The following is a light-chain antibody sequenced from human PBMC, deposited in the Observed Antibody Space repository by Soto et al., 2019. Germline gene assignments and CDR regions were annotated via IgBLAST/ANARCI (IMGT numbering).Light chain of an antibody. CDR1: SSDVGGYNY. CDR3: SSYTSSSTLVV. Sequence: QSALTQPASVSGSPGQSITISCTGTSSDVGGYNYVSWYQQHPGKAPKLMIYEVSNRPSGVSNRFSGSKSGNTASLTISGLQAEDEADYYCSSYTSSSTLVVFDGGPKLTVL. V-gene: IGLV2-14*01. J-gene: IGLJ2*01. CDR2: EVS.